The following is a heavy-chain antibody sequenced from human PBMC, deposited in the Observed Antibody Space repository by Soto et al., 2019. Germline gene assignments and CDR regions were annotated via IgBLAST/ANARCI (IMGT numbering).Heavy chain of an antibody. CDR2: IYYSGST. CDR1: GGSISSYY. V-gene: IGHV4-59*01. D-gene: IGHD5-12*01. CDR3: ARSERDGYNLKFWFFDP. Sequence: PSETLSLTCTVSGGSISSYYWSWIRQPPGKGLEWIGYIYYSGSTNYNPSLKSRVTISVDTSKNQFSLKLSSVTAADTAVYYCARSERDGYNLKFWFFDPWGQGTLVTVSS. J-gene: IGHJ5*02.